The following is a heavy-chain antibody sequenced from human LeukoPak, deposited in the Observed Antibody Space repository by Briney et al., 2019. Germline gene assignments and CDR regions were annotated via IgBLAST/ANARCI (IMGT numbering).Heavy chain of an antibody. V-gene: IGHV1-2*02. CDR3: ARDRGLFDY. J-gene: IGHJ4*02. Sequence: ASVKVSCKASGYTFTRYYIHWVRQAPGQGLEWMGWINPNGGGTDYAQKFQGRVTMTRDTSISTAYMELSSLRSDDTAMFYCARDRGLFDYWGQGTLVTVSS. CDR1: GYTFTRYY. CDR2: INPNGGGT.